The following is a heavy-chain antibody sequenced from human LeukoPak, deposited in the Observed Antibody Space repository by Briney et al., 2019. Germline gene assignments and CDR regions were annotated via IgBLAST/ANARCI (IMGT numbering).Heavy chain of an antibody. CDR2: IYHSGST. Sequence: SETLSLTCSVSGDSISTSSYYWGWIRQPPGKGLEWIGSIYHSGSTYYNPSLKSRVTISVDTSKNQFSLKLSSVTAADTAVYYCARADLYYDFWSGYWFDPWGQGTLVTVSS. CDR1: GDSISTSSYY. V-gene: IGHV4-39*07. D-gene: IGHD3-3*01. CDR3: ARADLYYDFWSGYWFDP. J-gene: IGHJ5*02.